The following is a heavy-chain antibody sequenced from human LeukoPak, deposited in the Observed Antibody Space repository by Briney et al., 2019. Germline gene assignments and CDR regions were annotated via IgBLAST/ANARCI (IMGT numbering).Heavy chain of an antibody. CDR3: ARDLSGWWWGGDY. D-gene: IGHD6-19*01. Sequence: TGGSLRLSCAASGFTFSDYYMSWIRQAPGKGLEWISYISSSTMTIHYADSVKGRFTISRDNAKNSLLLQMNSLRAEDSAVYYCARDLSGWWWGGDYWGQGTLVTVSS. CDR1: GFTFSDYY. V-gene: IGHV3-11*04. J-gene: IGHJ4*02. CDR2: ISSSTMTI.